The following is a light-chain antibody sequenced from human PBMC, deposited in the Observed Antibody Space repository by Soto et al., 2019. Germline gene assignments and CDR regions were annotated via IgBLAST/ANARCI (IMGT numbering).Light chain of an antibody. V-gene: IGKV3-15*01. CDR2: GAS. CDR3: QQYNNWPSFT. CDR1: QSVSSN. J-gene: IGKJ3*01. Sequence: DIVMTQSPATLSVSPGERATLSCRASQSVSSNLAWYQQKPGQAPRLLVYGASTRATGIPASFSGSGSGTDFILTISSLQPEDFALYYCQQYNNWPSFTFGPGTKVDIK.